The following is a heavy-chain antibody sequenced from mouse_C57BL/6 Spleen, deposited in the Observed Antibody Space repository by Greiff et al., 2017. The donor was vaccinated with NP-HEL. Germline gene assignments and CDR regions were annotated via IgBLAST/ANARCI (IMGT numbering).Heavy chain of an antibody. CDR2: ISDGGSYT. J-gene: IGHJ1*03. D-gene: IGHD1-1*01. Sequence: EVKLVESGGGLVKPGGSLKLSCAASGFTFSSYAMSWVRQTPEKRLEWVATISDGGSYTYYPDNVKGRFTISRDNAKNNLYLQMSHLKSEDTAMYYCARDRFITTVVADGGYFDVWGTGTTVTVSS. CDR3: ARDRFITTVVADGGYFDV. CDR1: GFTFSSYA. V-gene: IGHV5-4*01.